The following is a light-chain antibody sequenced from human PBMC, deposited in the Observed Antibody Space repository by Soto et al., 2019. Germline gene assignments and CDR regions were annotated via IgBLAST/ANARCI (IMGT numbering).Light chain of an antibody. J-gene: IGLJ2*01. CDR3: CSYAGSYTLV. CDR2: DVN. CDR1: SSDVGGYHY. Sequence: QSALTQPRSVSGSPGQSVTLSCTGTSSDVGGYHYVSWYQHHPGKAPKIIIYDVNKRPSGVPDRFSGSKSGNTASLTISGLQTEDEADYYRCSYAGSYTLVFGGGTKLTVL. V-gene: IGLV2-11*01.